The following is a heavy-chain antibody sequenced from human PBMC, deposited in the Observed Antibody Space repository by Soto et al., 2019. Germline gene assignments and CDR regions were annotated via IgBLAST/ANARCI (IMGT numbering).Heavy chain of an antibody. CDR1: GFTFSSYS. Sequence: GGSLRLSCAASGFTFSSYSMNWGRQAPGKGLEWVSSISSSSSYIYYADSVKGRFTISRDNAKNSLYLQMNSLRAEDTAVYYCARDGDYGGNLGYWGQGTLVTVSS. J-gene: IGHJ4*02. D-gene: IGHD4-17*01. V-gene: IGHV3-21*01. CDR3: ARDGDYGGNLGY. CDR2: ISSSSSYI.